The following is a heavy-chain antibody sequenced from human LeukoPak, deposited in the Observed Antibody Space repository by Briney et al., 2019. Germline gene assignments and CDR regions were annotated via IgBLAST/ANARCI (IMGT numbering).Heavy chain of an antibody. CDR1: GLTLSRYW. J-gene: IGHJ1*01. D-gene: IGHD1-1*01. Sequence: GGSLRLSCAASGLTLSRYWMTWVRQAPGKGLEWVANINQDGNKKYYVDSVKGRFTISRDNAKSSLYLQMNSLRVEDTAVYYCAEGTTGWGQGILVTVSS. CDR3: AEGTTG. V-gene: IGHV3-7*01. CDR2: INQDGNKK.